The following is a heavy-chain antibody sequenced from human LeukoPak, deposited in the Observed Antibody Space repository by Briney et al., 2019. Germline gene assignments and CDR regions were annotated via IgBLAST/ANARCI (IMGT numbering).Heavy chain of an antibody. Sequence: GGSLRLSCAASGFTVSSNYMSWVRQAPGKVLEGVSVIYSGGSTYYADSVKGRFTISRDNSKNTLYLQMNSLRAEDTAVYYCARGIAAAGTWEYYFDYWGQGTLVTVSS. D-gene: IGHD6-13*01. CDR2: IYSGGST. V-gene: IGHV3-53*01. CDR1: GFTVSSNY. J-gene: IGHJ4*02. CDR3: ARGIAAAGTWEYYFDY.